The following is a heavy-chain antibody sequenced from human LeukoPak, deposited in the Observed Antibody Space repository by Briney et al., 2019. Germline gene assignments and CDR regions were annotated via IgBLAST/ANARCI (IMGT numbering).Heavy chain of an antibody. D-gene: IGHD6-19*01. Sequence: PGGSLRLSCAASGFTFSSYSMNWVRQAPGKGLEWVSYISSSSSTIYYADSVKGRFTISRDNAKNSLYLQMNSLRAEDTAVYYCAGYSSGWTPPSYYYGMDVWGQGTTVTVSS. CDR2: ISSSSSTI. CDR1: GFTFSSYS. J-gene: IGHJ6*02. CDR3: AGYSSGWTPPSYYYGMDV. V-gene: IGHV3-48*04.